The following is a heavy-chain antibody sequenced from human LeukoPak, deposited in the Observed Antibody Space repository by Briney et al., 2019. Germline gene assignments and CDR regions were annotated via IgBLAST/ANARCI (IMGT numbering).Heavy chain of an antibody. Sequence: PGGSLRLSCAASGFTFRDEAMSWVRQAPGKGLDWVSSISGVAGGIYYADSVRGRFTISRGNSKNTLYLQMNSLGVGDTAVYYCVKNGARSGWYAEFASWGQGTLVTVSS. CDR3: VKNGARSGWYAEFAS. D-gene: IGHD6-19*01. V-gene: IGHV3-23*01. CDR2: ISGVAGGI. CDR1: GFTFRDEA. J-gene: IGHJ5*02.